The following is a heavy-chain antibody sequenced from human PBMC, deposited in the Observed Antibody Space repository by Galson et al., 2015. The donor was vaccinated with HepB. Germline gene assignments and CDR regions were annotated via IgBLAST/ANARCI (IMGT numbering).Heavy chain of an antibody. D-gene: IGHD5-12*01. V-gene: IGHV1-69*13. Sequence: SVKVSCKASGGTFSSYAISWVRQAPGQGLEWMGGIIPIFGTANYAQKFQGRVTITADESTSTAYMELSSLRSEDTAVYYCARDTRGGYDWGYYFDYWGQGTLVTVSS. CDR2: IIPIFGTA. J-gene: IGHJ4*02. CDR3: ARDTRGGYDWGYYFDY. CDR1: GGTFSSYA.